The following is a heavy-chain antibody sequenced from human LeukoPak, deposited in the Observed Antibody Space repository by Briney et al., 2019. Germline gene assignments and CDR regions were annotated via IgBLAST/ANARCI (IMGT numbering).Heavy chain of an antibody. CDR2: IYYSGST. Sequence: SETLSLTCTVSGGSISSSGYYWGWIRQPPGKGLEWIGSIYYSGSTYYNPSLKSRVTISVVTSKNQFSLKLSSVTAADTAVYYCASLYDSSGYYYVMTDYWGQGTLVTVSS. CDR3: ASLYDSSGYYYVMTDY. V-gene: IGHV4-39*01. D-gene: IGHD3-22*01. J-gene: IGHJ4*02. CDR1: GGSISSSGYY.